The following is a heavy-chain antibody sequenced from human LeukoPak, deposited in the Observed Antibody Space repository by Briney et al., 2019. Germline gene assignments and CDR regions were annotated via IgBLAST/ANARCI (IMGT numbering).Heavy chain of an antibody. D-gene: IGHD1-20*01. CDR2: IYYSGST. Sequence: SETLSLTCTVSGGSISSYYWSWIRQPPGKGLEWIGYIYYSGSTTYNPSLKSRVTISVDTSKNQFSLKLSSVTAADTAVYYCARGRYNWNHLGYFDYWGQGTLVTVSS. V-gene: IGHV4-59*01. CDR3: ARGRYNWNHLGYFDY. CDR1: GGSISSYY. J-gene: IGHJ4*02.